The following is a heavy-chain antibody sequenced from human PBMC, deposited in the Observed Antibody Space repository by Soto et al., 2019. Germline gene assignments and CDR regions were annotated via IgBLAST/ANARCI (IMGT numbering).Heavy chain of an antibody. J-gene: IGHJ4*01. D-gene: IGHD6-13*01. CDR3: SWEAAAGSTLFAC. CDR2: ISAYNGNT. V-gene: IGHV1-18*01. CDR1: GYTFTSYG. Sequence: QVQLVQSGAEVKKPWASVKVSCTASGYTFTSYGISWVRQAPGQVLEWMGWISAYNGNTNYAQKLQGRVTMTTDTSTSTAYMELRSLGSEDTAVYCCSWEAAAGSTLFACWGQGTLVTVSS.